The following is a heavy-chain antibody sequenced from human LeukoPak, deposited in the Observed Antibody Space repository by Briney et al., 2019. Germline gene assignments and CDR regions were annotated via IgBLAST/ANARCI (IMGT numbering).Heavy chain of an antibody. CDR3: ARSSSSLFTAFDY. V-gene: IGHV4-39*07. Sequence: SETLSLTCTVSGGSISSSSYYWGWIRQPPGKGLEWIGSIYYSGSTYYNPSLKSRVTISVDTSKNQFSLKLSSVTAADTAVYYCARSSSSLFTAFDYWGQGTLVTVSS. D-gene: IGHD6-6*01. J-gene: IGHJ4*02. CDR2: IYYSGST. CDR1: GGSISSSSYY.